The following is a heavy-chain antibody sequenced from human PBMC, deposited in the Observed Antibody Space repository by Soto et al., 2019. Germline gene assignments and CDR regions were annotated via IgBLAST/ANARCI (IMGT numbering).Heavy chain of an antibody. D-gene: IGHD3-10*01. J-gene: IGHJ3*02. CDR2: IYYSGST. CDR3: ATDHPSRDYFGSGKGAFDI. CDR1: GGSISSGGYY. Sequence: PSETLSLTCTVSGGSISSGGYYWSWIRQHPGKGLEWIGYIYYSGSTYYNPSLKSRVTISVDTSKNQFSLKLSSVTAADTAVYYCATDHPSRDYFGSGKGAFDIWGQGTMVTVSS. V-gene: IGHV4-31*03.